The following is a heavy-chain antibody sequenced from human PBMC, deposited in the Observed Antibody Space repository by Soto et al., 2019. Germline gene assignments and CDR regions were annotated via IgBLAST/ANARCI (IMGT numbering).Heavy chain of an antibody. V-gene: IGHV3-33*01. CDR2: MWYHGRDL. CDR3: ARDQGGQSGNFIFDH. Sequence: LXVSCAASLVSFSDYVIHWVRQAPGKWLEWVAVMWYHGRDLFYTDSVKGRFTISRDNSKNTLFLQMNSLRADDTAVYYCARDQGGQSGNFIFDHWGQGALVTVSS. J-gene: IGHJ4*02. CDR1: LVSFSDYV. D-gene: IGHD1-26*01.